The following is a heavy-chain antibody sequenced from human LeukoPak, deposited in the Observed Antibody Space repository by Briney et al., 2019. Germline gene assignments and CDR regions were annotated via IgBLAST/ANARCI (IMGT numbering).Heavy chain of an antibody. CDR2: INCNGGST. V-gene: IGHV3-20*04. CDR3: ARFGPGTHLLFGWRNAFDI. J-gene: IGHJ3*02. Sequence: PGGSLRLSCAASGFTFSSYGMSWVRQAPGKGLEWVSGINCNGGSTGYADSVKGRFTISRDNAKNSLYLQMNSLRAEDTALYYCARFGPGTHLLFGWRNAFDIWGQGTMVTVSS. D-gene: IGHD3-9*01. CDR1: GFTFSSYG.